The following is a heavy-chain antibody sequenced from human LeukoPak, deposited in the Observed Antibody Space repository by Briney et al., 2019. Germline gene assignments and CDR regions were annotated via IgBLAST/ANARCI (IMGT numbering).Heavy chain of an antibody. CDR3: ARRRYYDGSGYLD. J-gene: IGHJ1*01. CDR1: GDSIRSSNYY. CDR2: IYYSGRT. D-gene: IGHD3-22*01. V-gene: IGHV4-39*01. Sequence: SETLSLTCLVSGDSIRSSNYYWDWIRQPPRKGLEWIGSIYYSGRTYYNSSLKSRVSMSVDTTKNQFSLRLTSMTAADTAVYYCARRRYYDGSGYLDWGQGTLVIVS.